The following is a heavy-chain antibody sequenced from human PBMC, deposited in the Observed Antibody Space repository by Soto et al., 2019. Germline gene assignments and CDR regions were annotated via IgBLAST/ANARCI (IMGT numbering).Heavy chain of an antibody. D-gene: IGHD3-3*01. CDR2: IYYSGST. CDR1: GGSISSGSYY. CDR3: ARQRGIFGDAFDI. V-gene: IGHV4-39*01. Sequence: PSETLSLTCTVSGGSISSGSYYWGWIRQPPGKGLQWIGYIYYSGSTYYNPSLKSRVTISVDTSKNQFSLKLSSVTAADTAVFYWARQRGIFGDAFDIWGQGTMVTVSS. J-gene: IGHJ3*02.